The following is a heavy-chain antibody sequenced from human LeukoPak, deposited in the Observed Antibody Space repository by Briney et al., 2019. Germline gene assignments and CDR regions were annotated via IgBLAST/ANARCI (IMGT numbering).Heavy chain of an antibody. Sequence: ASVKVSCKASGGTFSSYAISWVRQAPGQGLEWMGRIIPILGIANYAQKFRGRVTITADKSTSTAYMELSSLRSEDTAVYYCARDVVSSSYTFDYWGQGTLVTVSS. CDR2: IIPILGIA. J-gene: IGHJ4*02. CDR3: ARDVVSSSYTFDY. CDR1: GGTFSSYA. D-gene: IGHD1-26*01. V-gene: IGHV1-69*04.